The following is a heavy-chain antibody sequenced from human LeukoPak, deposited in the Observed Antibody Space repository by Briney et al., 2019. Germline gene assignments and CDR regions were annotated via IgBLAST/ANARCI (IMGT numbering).Heavy chain of an antibody. V-gene: IGHV4-39*01. J-gene: IGHJ4*02. CDR2: VFYSGNT. CDR1: GGPISSDSYD. CDR3: ARLQTYGSFDY. Sequence: PSETLSLTCTVFGGPISSDSYDWGWIRQPPGRGLEWIGNVFYSGNTYYNPSLKSRVSISVDTSKNQFSLKLNSVTAADTAVYYCARLQTYGSFDYWGQGSLVTVSS. D-gene: IGHD5-24*01.